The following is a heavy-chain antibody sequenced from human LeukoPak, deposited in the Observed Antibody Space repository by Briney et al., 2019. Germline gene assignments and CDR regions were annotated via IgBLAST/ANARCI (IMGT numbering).Heavy chain of an antibody. J-gene: IGHJ4*02. Sequence: GGSLRLSCAASGFTFSSYGMHWVRQAPGKGLEWVAFIRYDGSNKYYADSVKGRFTISGDNSKNTLYLQMNSLSAEDTAVYYCARQSYLYDILTYGRGRYFDYWGQGTLVTVSS. CDR1: GFTFSSYG. CDR2: IRYDGSNK. D-gene: IGHD3-9*01. CDR3: ARQSYLYDILTYGRGRYFDY. V-gene: IGHV3-30*02.